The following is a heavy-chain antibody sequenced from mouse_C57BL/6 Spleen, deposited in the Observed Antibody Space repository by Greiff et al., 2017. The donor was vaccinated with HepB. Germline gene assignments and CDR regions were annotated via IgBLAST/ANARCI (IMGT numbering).Heavy chain of an antibody. CDR3: ARLTTVVARDYFDY. Sequence: QVQLQQPGAELVKPGASVKLSCKASGYTFTSYWMQWVKQRPGQGLEWIGEIDPSDSYTNYNQKFKGKATLTVDTSSSPAYMQLSSLTSEDSAVYYCARLTTVVARDYFDYWGQGTTLTVSS. CDR2: IDPSDSYT. CDR1: GYTFTSYW. D-gene: IGHD1-1*01. J-gene: IGHJ2*01. V-gene: IGHV1-50*01.